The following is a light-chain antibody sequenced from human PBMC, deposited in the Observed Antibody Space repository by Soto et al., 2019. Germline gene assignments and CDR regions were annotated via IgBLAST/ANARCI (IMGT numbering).Light chain of an antibody. CDR3: QQYNNWPPIT. J-gene: IGKJ5*01. Sequence: EIVMTQSPATKSESTGQKASLCCXXSQSVSSNLAWYQQKPGQAPRLLIYGASTRATGIPARFSGSGSGTEFTLTISSLQSEDFAVYYCQQYNNWPPITFGQGTRLEIK. CDR2: GAS. V-gene: IGKV3-15*01. CDR1: QSVSSN.